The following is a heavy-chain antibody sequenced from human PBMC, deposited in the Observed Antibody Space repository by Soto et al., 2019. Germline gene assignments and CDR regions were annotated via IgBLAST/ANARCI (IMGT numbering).Heavy chain of an antibody. CDR1: GFTFSSYG. CDR2: IWYDGSNK. Sequence: QVQLVESGGGVVQPGRSLRLSCAASGFTFSSYGMHWVRQAPGKGLEWVAVIWYDGSNKYYADSVKGRFTISRDNSKNTLYLQMNSLRAEDTAVYYCAREGGGRATVTPPSRYYYYGMDVWGQGTTVTVSS. V-gene: IGHV3-33*01. J-gene: IGHJ6*02. CDR3: AREGGGRATVTPPSRYYYYGMDV. D-gene: IGHD4-17*01.